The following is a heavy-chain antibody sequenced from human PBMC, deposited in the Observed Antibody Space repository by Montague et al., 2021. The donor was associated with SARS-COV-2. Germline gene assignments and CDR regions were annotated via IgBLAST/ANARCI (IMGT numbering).Heavy chain of an antibody. J-gene: IGHJ6*02. D-gene: IGHD2-2*02. CDR3: ARHYGVVVPAAIYYYYGMDV. V-gene: IGHV4-39*01. Sequence: SETLSLTCTVSGGSISSSSYYWGWIRQPPGKGLEWIGSIYYSGSTYYNPSLKSRVTISVDTSKNQFSLKLSSVTAADTAVYYRARHYGVVVPAAIYYYYGMDVWGQGTTVTVSS. CDR2: IYYSGST. CDR1: GGSISSSSYY.